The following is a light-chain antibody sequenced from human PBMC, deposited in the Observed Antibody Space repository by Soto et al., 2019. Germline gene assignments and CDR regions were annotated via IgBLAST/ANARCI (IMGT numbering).Light chain of an antibody. CDR1: QSISKW. Sequence: DIQMTQSPSTLSASVGDRVTITCRATQSISKWLAWYQQKPGKATKLLIYEASSLDSGVPSRFSGSGSGTEFSLTISSLQPDDFATYYCQHQSYRLGQGTRLEI. J-gene: IGKJ2*03. CDR3: QHQSYR. V-gene: IGKV1-5*03. CDR2: EAS.